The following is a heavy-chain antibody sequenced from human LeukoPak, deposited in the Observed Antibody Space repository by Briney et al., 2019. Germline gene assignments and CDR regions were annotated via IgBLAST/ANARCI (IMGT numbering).Heavy chain of an antibody. CDR2: INHSGST. D-gene: IGHD6-6*01. J-gene: IGHJ4*02. CDR3: ARHRAYSSSSPFDY. V-gene: IGHV4-34*01. CDR1: GGSFSGYY. Sequence: SETLSLTCAVYGGSFSGYYWSWIRQPPGKGLEWIGEINHSGSTNYNPSLKSRVTISVDTSKNQFSLKLSSVTAADTAVYYCARHRAYSSSSPFDYWGQGTLVTVSS.